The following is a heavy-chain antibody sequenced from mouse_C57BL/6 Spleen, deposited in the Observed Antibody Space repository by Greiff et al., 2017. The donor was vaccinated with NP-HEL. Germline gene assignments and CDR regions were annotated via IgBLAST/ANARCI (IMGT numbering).Heavy chain of an antibody. D-gene: IGHD3-2*02. J-gene: IGHJ4*01. CDR2: IWSGGST. CDR1: GFSLTSYG. CDR3: ARKGAAQAHYAMDY. V-gene: IGHV2-2*01. Sequence: LQESGPGLVQPSQSLSITCTVSGFSLTSYGVHWVRQSPGKGLEWLGVIWSGGSTDYNAAFISRLSISKDNSKSQVFFKMNSLQADDTAIYYCARKGAAQAHYAMDYWGQGTSVTVSS.